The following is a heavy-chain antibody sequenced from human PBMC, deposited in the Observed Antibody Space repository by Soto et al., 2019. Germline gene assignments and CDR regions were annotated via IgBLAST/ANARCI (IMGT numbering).Heavy chain of an antibody. CDR2: IYYSGST. D-gene: IGHD3-3*01. CDR1: GGSISSGDYY. CDR3: ARGTNPYYDFWSGYYTGASFDY. V-gene: IGHV4-30-4*01. Sequence: SETLSLTCTVSGGSISSGDYYWSWIRQPPGKGLEWIGYIYYSGSTYYNPSLKSRVTISVDTSKNQFSLKLSSVTAADTAVYYCARGTNPYYDFWSGYYTGASFDYWRQGTLVTVSS. J-gene: IGHJ4*02.